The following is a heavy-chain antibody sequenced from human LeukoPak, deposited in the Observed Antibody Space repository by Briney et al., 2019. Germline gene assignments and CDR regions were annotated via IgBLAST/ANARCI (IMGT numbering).Heavy chain of an antibody. J-gene: IGHJ6*03. CDR1: GGTFSGYA. Sequence: SVKVSCKASGGTFSGYAISWVRQAPGQGLEWMGGIIPIFGTANYAQKFQGRVTITADESTSTAYMELSSLRSEDTAVYYCARVKTFGEYYYYYYYMDVWGKGTTVTVSS. CDR3: ARVKTFGEYYYYYYYMDV. CDR2: IIPIFGTA. D-gene: IGHD3-10*01. V-gene: IGHV1-69*01.